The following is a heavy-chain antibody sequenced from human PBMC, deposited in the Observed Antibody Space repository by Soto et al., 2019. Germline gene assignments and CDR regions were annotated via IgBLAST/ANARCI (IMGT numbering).Heavy chain of an antibody. Sequence: GASVKVSCKASGNTFTSYYMHWVRQAPGQGLEWMGIINPGSGSTSYAQKFQGRVTMTRDTSTRTVYMELSSLRSEDTAVYYCAIDRAPGWAYYYGMDVWGQGTTVTVSS. V-gene: IGHV1-46*03. CDR3: AIDRAPGWAYYYGMDV. D-gene: IGHD1-26*01. CDR2: INPGSGST. J-gene: IGHJ6*02. CDR1: GNTFTSYY.